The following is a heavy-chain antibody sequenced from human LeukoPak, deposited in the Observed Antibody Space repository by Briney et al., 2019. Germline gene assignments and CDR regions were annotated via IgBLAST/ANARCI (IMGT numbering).Heavy chain of an antibody. CDR2: TSPSGDST. CDR1: GFTFNNYA. J-gene: IGHJ4*02. Sequence: GGSLRLSCAASGFTFNNYAMNWVRQAPWKGLEWVSHTSPSGDSTYYADSVKGRFTISRDSSKNTLSLQMNSLRAEDTAVYYCAKIPKGGYFDYWGQGTLVTVSS. CDR3: AKIPKGGYFDY. V-gene: IGHV3-23*01. D-gene: IGHD2-2*01.